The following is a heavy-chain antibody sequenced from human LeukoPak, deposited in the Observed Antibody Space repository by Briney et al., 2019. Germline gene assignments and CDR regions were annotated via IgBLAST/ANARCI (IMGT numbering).Heavy chain of an antibody. Sequence: ASVKVSCKASGYTFTSYGISRVRQAPGQGLEWMGWISAYNGNTNYAQKLQGRVTMTTDTSTSTAYMELRSLRSDDTAVYYCARGPTRGGLWFGELFDDYWGQGTLVTVSS. D-gene: IGHD3-10*01. J-gene: IGHJ4*02. V-gene: IGHV1-18*01. CDR3: ARGPTRGGLWFGELFDDY. CDR2: ISAYNGNT. CDR1: GYTFTSYG.